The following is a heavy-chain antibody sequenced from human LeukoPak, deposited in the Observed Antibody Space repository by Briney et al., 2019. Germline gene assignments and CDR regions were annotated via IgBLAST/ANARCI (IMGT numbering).Heavy chain of an antibody. D-gene: IGHD2-2*01. J-gene: IGHJ6*03. V-gene: IGHV5-51*01. CDR1: GYSFTSYW. Sequence: PGESLKISCKGSGYSFTSYWIGWVRQMPGKGLEWMGIIYPGDSDTRYSPSFQGQVTISADKSISTAYLQWSSLKASDAAMYYCARSPKPYQLRRPAEYYMDVWGKGTTVTVSS. CDR3: ARSPKPYQLRRPAEYYMDV. CDR2: IYPGDSDT.